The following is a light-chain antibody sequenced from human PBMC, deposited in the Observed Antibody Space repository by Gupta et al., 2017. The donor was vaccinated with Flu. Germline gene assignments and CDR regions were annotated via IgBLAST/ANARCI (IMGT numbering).Light chain of an antibody. CDR3: ETWDSDTWV. CDR1: RWHNAGV. CDR2: LESSGKY. J-gene: IGLJ3*02. Sequence: HPVLSHSSSAPTFLGSSVKLTCTLRRWHNAGVIAWHPQQPEKAPRYFMRLESSGKYNKGRGIPDRFSGSSSGTAYSLTISNLQSEDEADYYCETWDSDTWVFGGGTKLTVL. V-gene: IGLV4-60*03.